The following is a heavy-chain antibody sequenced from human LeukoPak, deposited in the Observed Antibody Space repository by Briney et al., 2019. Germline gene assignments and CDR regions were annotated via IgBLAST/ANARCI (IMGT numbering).Heavy chain of an antibody. CDR2: IYSGGST. CDR1: GFTVSSNY. Sequence: GGSLRLSCAASGFTVSSNYMSWVRQAPGKGLEWVSVIYSGGSTYYADSVKGRFTISRDNSKNTLYLQMNSLRAEDTAVYYCARDPHYPGYSSSGNHWGQGTLVTVSS. CDR3: ARDPHYPGYSSSGNH. V-gene: IGHV3-53*01. J-gene: IGHJ4*02. D-gene: IGHD6-13*01.